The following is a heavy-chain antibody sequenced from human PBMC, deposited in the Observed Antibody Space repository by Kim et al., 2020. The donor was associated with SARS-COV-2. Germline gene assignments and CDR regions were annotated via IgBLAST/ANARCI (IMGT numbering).Heavy chain of an antibody. D-gene: IGHD3-10*01. Sequence: SETLSLTCTVSGGSISSGSYYWSWIRQPAGKGLEWIGRIYTSGSTNYNPSLKSRVTISVDTSKNQFSLKLSSVTAADTAVYYCASAPHYYGSGSYYFDYWGQGTLVTVSS. CDR1: GGSISSGSYY. CDR3: ASAPHYYGSGSYYFDY. CDR2: IYTSGST. V-gene: IGHV4-61*02. J-gene: IGHJ4*02.